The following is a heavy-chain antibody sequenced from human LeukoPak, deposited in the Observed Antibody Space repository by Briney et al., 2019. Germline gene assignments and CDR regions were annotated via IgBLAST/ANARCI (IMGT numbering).Heavy chain of an antibody. CDR2: TYYSGST. D-gene: IGHD6-13*01. CDR1: GGSISSYY. CDR3: ARRHDEPLSSIWYYFDY. Sequence: PSETLCLTCTVSGGSISSYYWSWIRQPPGKGLEWIGYTYYSGSTNYNPSLKSRVTISVDTSKNQFSLNRSSVTAADTAVYFCARRHDEPLSSIWYYFDYWGQGTLVTVSS. V-gene: IGHV4-59*01. J-gene: IGHJ4*02.